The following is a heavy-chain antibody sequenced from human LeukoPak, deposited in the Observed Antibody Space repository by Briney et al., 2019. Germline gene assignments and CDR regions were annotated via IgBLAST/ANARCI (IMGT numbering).Heavy chain of an antibody. V-gene: IGHV3-23*01. CDR3: AKERSLGIAAAQGFDY. CDR1: GFTFSSYA. D-gene: IGHD6-13*01. CDR2: ISGSGGST. J-gene: IGHJ4*02. Sequence: GGSLRLSCAASGFTFSSYAMSWVRQAPGKGLEWVSAISGSGGSTYYADSVKGRFTISRDNSKNTLYLQMNSLRAEDTAVYYCAKERSLGIAAAQGFDYWGQGTLVTVSS.